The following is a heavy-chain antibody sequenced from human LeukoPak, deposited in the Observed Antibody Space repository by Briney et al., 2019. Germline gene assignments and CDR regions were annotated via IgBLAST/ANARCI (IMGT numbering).Heavy chain of an antibody. CDR2: IYYSGST. CDR1: GGSISSSSYY. V-gene: IGHV4-39*07. Sequence: SETLSLTCTVSGGSISSSSYYWGWIRQPPGKGLEWIGTIYYSGSTYYNPSFKSRVIISVDTSKNQFSLKLSSVTAADTAVYYCARLLTGWFDPWGQGTLVTVSS. CDR3: ARLLTGWFDP. D-gene: IGHD7-27*01. J-gene: IGHJ5*02.